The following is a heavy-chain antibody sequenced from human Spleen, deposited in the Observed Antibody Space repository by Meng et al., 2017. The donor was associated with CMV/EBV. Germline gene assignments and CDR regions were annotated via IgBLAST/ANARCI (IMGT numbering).Heavy chain of an antibody. D-gene: IGHD1-26*01. J-gene: IGHJ5*02. Sequence: CAVYGGCFSGYYWSWIRQPPEKGLEWIGYIYYSGSTSYNPSLKTRVTISVDTSKNQFSLKMRSVTAADTAVYHCARIVGATDSWFDPWGQGTLVTVSS. CDR3: ARIVGATDSWFDP. CDR1: GGCFSGYY. CDR2: IYYSGST. V-gene: IGHV4-31*11.